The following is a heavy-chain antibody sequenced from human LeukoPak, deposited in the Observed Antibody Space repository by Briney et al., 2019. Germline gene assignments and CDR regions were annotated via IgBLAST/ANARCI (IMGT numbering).Heavy chain of an antibody. Sequence: SETLSLTCTVSGGSISSYYWSLIRQSPEKGLEWIGYIYYTGNTNYNPSLKSRVTILVDASKNQFSLNLSSVTAADTAVYYCAREGRYFDWLLKGYYFDYWGQGTLVTVSS. D-gene: IGHD3-9*01. V-gene: IGHV4-59*12. CDR3: AREGRYFDWLLKGYYFDY. CDR1: GGSISSYY. CDR2: IYYTGNT. J-gene: IGHJ4*02.